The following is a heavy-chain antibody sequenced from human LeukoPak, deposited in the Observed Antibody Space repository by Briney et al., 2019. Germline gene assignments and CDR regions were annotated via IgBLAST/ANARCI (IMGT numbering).Heavy chain of an antibody. Sequence: SETLSLTCTVSGGSISSYYWSWIRQPPGKGLEWIGYIYYSGSTNYNPSLKSRVTISVDTSKNQFSLKLSSVTAADTAVYYCARGIAARPWLGLVPWGQGTLVTVSS. CDR2: IYYSGST. CDR1: GGSISSYY. D-gene: IGHD6-6*01. CDR3: ARGIAARPWLGLVP. V-gene: IGHV4-59*01. J-gene: IGHJ5*02.